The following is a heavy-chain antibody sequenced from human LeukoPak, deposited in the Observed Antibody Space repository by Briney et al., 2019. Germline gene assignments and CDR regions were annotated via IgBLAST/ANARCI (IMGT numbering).Heavy chain of an antibody. CDR3: ARGIPLWFGELSWFDP. V-gene: IGHV4-34*01. J-gene: IGHJ5*02. CDR2: INHSGST. Sequence: PSETLSLTCAVYGGSFNGYYWSWIRQPPGKGLEWIGEINHSGSTNYNPSLKSRVTISVDTSKNQFSLKLSSVTAADTAVYYCARGIPLWFGELSWFDPWGQGTLVTVSS. CDR1: GGSFNGYY. D-gene: IGHD3-10*01.